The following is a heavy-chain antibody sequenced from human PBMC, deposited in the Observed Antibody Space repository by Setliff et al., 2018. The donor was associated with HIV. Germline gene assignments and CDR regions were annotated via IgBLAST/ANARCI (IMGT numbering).Heavy chain of an antibody. D-gene: IGHD6-19*01. CDR2: ISGSGNRP. Sequence: PGGSLRLSCAASGFTFSSYWMSWVRQAPGKGLEWVSTISGSGNRPYYAGSVKGRFTISRENAKNSLYLQMNSLRAEDTAVYYCAREGQEEWLAPSMYNWFDPWGQGTLVTVSS. CDR1: GFTFSSYW. CDR3: AREGQEEWLAPSMYNWFDP. J-gene: IGHJ5*02. V-gene: IGHV3-21*01.